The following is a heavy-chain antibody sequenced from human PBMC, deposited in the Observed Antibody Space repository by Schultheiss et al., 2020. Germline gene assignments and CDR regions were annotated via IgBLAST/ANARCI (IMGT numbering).Heavy chain of an antibody. J-gene: IGHJ2*01. CDR1: GFTFSSYW. CDR2: INSDGSST. CDR3: ARGSGSGWIWYFDL. V-gene: IGHV3-74*01. D-gene: IGHD6-19*01. Sequence: GGSLRLSCAASGFTFSSYWMHWVRQAPGKGLVWVSRINSDGSSTSYADSVKGRFTISRDNAKNTLYLQMNSLRAEDTAVYYCARGSGSGWIWYFDLWGRGTLVTVSS.